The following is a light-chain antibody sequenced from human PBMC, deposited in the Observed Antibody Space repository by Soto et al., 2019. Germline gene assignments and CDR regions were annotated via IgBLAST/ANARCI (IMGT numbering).Light chain of an antibody. CDR3: QQYNYFWA. CDR1: QSISSG. CDR2: DAS. V-gene: IGKV1-5*01. J-gene: IGKJ1*01. Sequence: TQSPSALSASVGDRVTITCRASQSISSGLAWYQQKPGKAPKLLIFDASHLESGVPSRFSGSGSGAEFTLTISSLQSDDFATYYCQQYNYFWAFGQGTKVDI.